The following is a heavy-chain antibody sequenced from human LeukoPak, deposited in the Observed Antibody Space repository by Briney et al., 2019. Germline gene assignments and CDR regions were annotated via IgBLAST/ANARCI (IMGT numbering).Heavy chain of an antibody. CDR1: GYTFTGYY. Sequence: ASVKVSCKASGYTFTGYYMHWVRQAPGQGLEWMGWINPNSGGTNYAQKFQGRVTMTRDTSISTAYMELSRLRSDDTAVYYCARGLIRITMVQGVIIGPIDYWGQGTLVTVSS. D-gene: IGHD3-10*01. J-gene: IGHJ4*02. CDR3: ARGLIRITMVQGVIIGPIDY. CDR2: INPNSGGT. V-gene: IGHV1-2*02.